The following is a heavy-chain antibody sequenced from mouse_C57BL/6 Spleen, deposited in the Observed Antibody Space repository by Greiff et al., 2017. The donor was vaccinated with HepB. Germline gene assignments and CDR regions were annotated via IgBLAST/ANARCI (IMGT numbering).Heavy chain of an antibody. CDR3: ARYGDYFDY. V-gene: IGHV1-82*01. CDR1: GYAFSSSW. D-gene: IGHD1-1*02. CDR2: IYPGDGDT. J-gene: IGHJ2*01. Sequence: VKLMESGPELVKPGASVKISCKASGYAFSSSWINWVKQRPGKGLEWIGRIYPGDGDTNYNGKFKGKATLTADKSSSTAYMQLSSLTSEDSAVYFWARYGDYFDYWGQGTTLTVSS.